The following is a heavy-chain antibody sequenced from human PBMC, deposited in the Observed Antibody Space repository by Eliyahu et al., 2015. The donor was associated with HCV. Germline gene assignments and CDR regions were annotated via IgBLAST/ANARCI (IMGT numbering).Heavy chain of an antibody. Sequence: QVQLVQSGAEVKKPGASVKVXCKASGYTFTGYXMHWVRQAPGQGLEWMGWINPNSGGTNYAQKFQGRVTMTRDTSISTAYMELSRLRSDDTAVYYCANDQVDGAYYYGSGSYLRWGQGTLVTVSS. CDR3: ANDQVDGAYYYGSGSYLR. D-gene: IGHD3-10*01. J-gene: IGHJ4*02. V-gene: IGHV1-2*02. CDR1: GYTFTGYX. CDR2: INPNSGGT.